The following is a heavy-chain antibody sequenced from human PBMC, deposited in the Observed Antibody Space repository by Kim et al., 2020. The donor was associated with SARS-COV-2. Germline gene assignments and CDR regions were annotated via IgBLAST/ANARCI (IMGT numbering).Heavy chain of an antibody. D-gene: IGHD3-22*01. CDR3: ARVLGDSGYYLFDYYSGMD. CDR2: IISIFGTA. Sequence: SVKVSCKASGGTFSSYAISWVRQAPGQGLEWMGGIISIFGTANYPQKFQGRVTITADESTSTAYMELSSLKSEDTAGHYCARVLGDSGYYLFDYYSGMD. J-gene: IGHJ6*01. V-gene: IGHV1-69*13. CDR1: GGTFSSYA.